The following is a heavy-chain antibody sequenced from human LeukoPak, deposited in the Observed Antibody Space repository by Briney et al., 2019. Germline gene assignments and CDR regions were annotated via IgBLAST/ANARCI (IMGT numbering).Heavy chain of an antibody. Sequence: GGSLRLSCAASGLTFSDYYMSWIRQAPGKGLEWVSYISSSSSYTNYADSVKGRFTISRDNAKKSLYLQMNSLRAEDTAVYYCARDLFGNPNWFDPWGQGTLVTVSS. J-gene: IGHJ5*02. CDR2: ISSSSSYT. CDR1: GLTFSDYY. CDR3: ARDLFGNPNWFDP. D-gene: IGHD1-14*01. V-gene: IGHV3-11*05.